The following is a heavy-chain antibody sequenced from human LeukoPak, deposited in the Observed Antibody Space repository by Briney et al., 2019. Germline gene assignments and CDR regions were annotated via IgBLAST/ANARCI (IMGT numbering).Heavy chain of an antibody. Sequence: SETLSLTCAVYGGSFSGYYWSWLRQPPGKGLEWIGEINHSGSTNYNPSLKSRVTISVDTSKNQFSLKLSSVTAADTAVYYCARVAWSGYWIDYWGQGTLVTVSS. CDR1: GGSFSGYY. J-gene: IGHJ4*02. CDR3: ARVAWSGYWIDY. CDR2: INHSGST. D-gene: IGHD5-12*01. V-gene: IGHV4-34*01.